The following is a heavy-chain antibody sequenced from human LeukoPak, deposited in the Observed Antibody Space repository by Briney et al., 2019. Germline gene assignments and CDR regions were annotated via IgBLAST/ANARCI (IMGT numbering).Heavy chain of an antibody. Sequence: SETLSLTCTVSVGSISDYYWSWLRQSPGKGLEWIGYIYNSGSTNYNPSLKSRVTISVGTSKNQFSLKLSSVTAADTAVYYCARSIRKGWLDPWGQGTLVTVSS. J-gene: IGHJ5*02. CDR3: ARSIRKGWLDP. CDR1: VGSISDYY. V-gene: IGHV4-59*08. CDR2: IYNSGST.